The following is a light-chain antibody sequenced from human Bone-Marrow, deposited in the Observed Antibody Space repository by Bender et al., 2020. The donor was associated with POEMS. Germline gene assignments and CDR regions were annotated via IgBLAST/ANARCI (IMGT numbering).Light chain of an antibody. CDR2: DVS. Sequence: QSALTQPRSVSGSPGQSVTISCTGSSSDVGGYNYVSWYQQHPGKAPKVMIYDVSKRPSGVPDRFSGSKSGNTASLTISGLQAEDEADYYCCSYAGNNNWLFGGGTKLTVL. CDR3: CSYAGNNNWL. J-gene: IGLJ3*02. CDR1: SSDVGGYNY. V-gene: IGLV2-11*01.